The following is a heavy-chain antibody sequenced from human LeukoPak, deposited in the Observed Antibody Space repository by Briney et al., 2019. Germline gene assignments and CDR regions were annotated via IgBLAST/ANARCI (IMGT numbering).Heavy chain of an antibody. V-gene: IGHV3-48*03. J-gene: IGHJ4*02. D-gene: IGHD3/OR15-3a*01. CDR2: ISSSGSTI. CDR1: GFTFDNYE. CDR3: ARVFSMLDVDY. Sequence: GGSLRLSCAASGFTFDNYEMTWVRQAPGKGPEWVSYISSSGSTIYYADSVKGRLIISRDNAKNSLYLQMNSLRAEDTAVYYCARVFSMLDVDYWGQGTLVTVSS.